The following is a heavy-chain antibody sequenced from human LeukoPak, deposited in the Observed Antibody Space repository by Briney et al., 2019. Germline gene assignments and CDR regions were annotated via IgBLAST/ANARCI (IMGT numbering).Heavy chain of an antibody. V-gene: IGHV3-7*01. J-gene: IGHJ4*02. CDR1: GFTFSDYY. D-gene: IGHD5-12*01. Sequence: GGSLRLSCAASGFTFSDYYINWIRQAPGKGLEWVARLHADGSEKYYVDSVKGRFTISRDNAKNSLYLQMNSLRVEDTAVYYCARGGYSFDYLGQGTLVTVSS. CDR2: LHADGSEK. CDR3: ARGGYSFDY.